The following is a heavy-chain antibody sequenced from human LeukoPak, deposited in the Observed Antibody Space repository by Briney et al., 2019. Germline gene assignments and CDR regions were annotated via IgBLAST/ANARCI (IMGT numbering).Heavy chain of an antibody. D-gene: IGHD4-17*01. CDR1: GGSISSSSYY. V-gene: IGHV4-39*07. J-gene: IGHJ4*02. CDR3: ARDDGLRDGPWNYIDY. Sequence: PSETLSLTCTVSGGSISSSSYYWGWIRQPPGKGLEWIGSIYYSGSTYYNPSLKSRVTISVDTSKNQFSLKLSSVTAADTAVYYCARDDGLRDGPWNYIDYWGQGTLVTVSS. CDR2: IYYSGST.